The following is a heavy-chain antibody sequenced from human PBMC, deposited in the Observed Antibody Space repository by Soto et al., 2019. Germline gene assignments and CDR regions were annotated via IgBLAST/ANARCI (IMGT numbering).Heavy chain of an antibody. CDR3: ERVHDYSLYGMDV. CDR2: INDRSNYI. D-gene: IGHD4-4*01. J-gene: IGHJ6*02. CDR1: GFTFTTYG. V-gene: IGHV3-21*01. Sequence: XGSLRLSCAASGFTFTTYGMNWVRQAPGKGPEWVSSINDRSNYIYYADSVKGRFTVSRDNAKNSLYLQMNSLRAEDTAVYYCERVHDYSLYGMDVWGQGTTVTVSS.